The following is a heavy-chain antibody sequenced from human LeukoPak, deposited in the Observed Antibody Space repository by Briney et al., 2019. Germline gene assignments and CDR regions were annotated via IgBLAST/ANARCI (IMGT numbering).Heavy chain of an antibody. CDR3: ARESLGPLYYYMDV. CDR1: GGTFSSYA. CDR2: IIPIFGTA. J-gene: IGHJ6*03. V-gene: IGHV1-69*05. Sequence: ASVKVSCKASGGTFSSYAISWVRQAPGQGLEWMGRIIPIFGTANYAQKFQGRVTTTTDESTSTAYMELSSLRSEDTAVYYCARESLGPLYYYMDVWGKGTTVTVSS.